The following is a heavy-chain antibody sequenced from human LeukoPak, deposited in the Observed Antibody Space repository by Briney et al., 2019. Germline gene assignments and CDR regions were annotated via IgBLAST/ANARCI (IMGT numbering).Heavy chain of an antibody. J-gene: IGHJ5*02. CDR3: ARGVSSGYDRDNWFDP. V-gene: IGHV3-21*01. Sequence: GGSLRLSCAASGFTFSSYSMNWVRQAPGKGLEWVSSISSSSSYIYYADSVKGRLTISRDNAKNSLYLQMNSMRAEDTAVYYCARGVSSGYDRDNWFDPWGQGTLVTVSS. CDR1: GFTFSSYS. D-gene: IGHD5-12*01. CDR2: ISSSSSYI.